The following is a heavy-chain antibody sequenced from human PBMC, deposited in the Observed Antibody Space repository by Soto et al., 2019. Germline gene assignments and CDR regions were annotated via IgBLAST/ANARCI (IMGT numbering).Heavy chain of an antibody. J-gene: IGHJ5*02. D-gene: IGHD3-22*01. V-gene: IGHV1-18*01. Sequence: QVQLVQSGAEVKKPGASVKVSCKASGYTFTSYGISWVRQAPGQGLEWMGWISAYNGNTNYAQKLQGRVTVTTDTSTSTAYMELRSLRSDDTAVYYCARVNYYDSSGYYYGGNWFDPWGQGTLVTVSS. CDR1: GYTFTSYG. CDR3: ARVNYYDSSGYYYGGNWFDP. CDR2: ISAYNGNT.